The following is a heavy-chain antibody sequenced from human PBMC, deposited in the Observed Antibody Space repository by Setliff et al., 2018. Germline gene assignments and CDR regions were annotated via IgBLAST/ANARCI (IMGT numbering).Heavy chain of an antibody. J-gene: IGHJ6*02. Sequence: WASVKVSCKASGGTFNSYAISWVRQAPGQGLEWMGGIIPILGIANYAQKFQGRVTITADESTSTAYMELSSLRSEDTAVYYCASLSGGELWSHYGMDVWGQGTTVTVSS. CDR1: GGTFNSYA. V-gene: IGHV1-69*10. CDR2: IIPILGIA. CDR3: ASLSGGELWSHYGMDV. D-gene: IGHD5-18*01.